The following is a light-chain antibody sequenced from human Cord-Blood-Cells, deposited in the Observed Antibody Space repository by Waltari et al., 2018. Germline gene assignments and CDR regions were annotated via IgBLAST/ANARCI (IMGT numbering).Light chain of an antibody. CDR1: SSDVGGYNY. V-gene: IGLV2-14*01. CDR3: SSYTSSSTYV. Sequence: QSALTQPASVSGSPGQSITISCTGTSSDVGGYNYVSWYQQHPGKAPKIRIFEVSNRRACVLYPFSGSNAGNTASLTISGLQSEDEADYYCSSYTSSSTYVFGTGTKVTVL. CDR2: EVS. J-gene: IGLJ1*01.